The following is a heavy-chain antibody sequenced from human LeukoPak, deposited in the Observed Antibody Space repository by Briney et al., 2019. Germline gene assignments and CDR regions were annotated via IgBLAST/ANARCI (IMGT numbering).Heavy chain of an antibody. Sequence: ASVKVSCKASGYTFTSNYMHWVRQAPGQGLEWMGIINPSGGSTGCAQKFQGRVIMTRDTSTSTVYMELSSLRSEDTAVYYCASLYYYGSGTLSDYWGQGTLVTVSS. D-gene: IGHD3-10*01. CDR2: INPSGGST. V-gene: IGHV1-46*03. CDR3: ASLYYYGSGTLSDY. CDR1: GYTFTSNY. J-gene: IGHJ4*02.